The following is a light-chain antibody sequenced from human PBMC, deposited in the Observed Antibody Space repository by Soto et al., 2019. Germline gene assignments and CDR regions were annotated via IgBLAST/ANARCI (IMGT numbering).Light chain of an antibody. CDR2: EVS. Sequence: QSALTQPASVSGSPGQSITISCTGTSSDVGGYNYVSWYQQHPGKAPKLMIYEVSNRPSGVSNRFSGSKSGNTAPLTISGLQAEDEADYYCSSYTSSSTLDVFGTGTKVTV. CDR1: SSDVGGYNY. J-gene: IGLJ1*01. CDR3: SSYTSSSTLDV. V-gene: IGLV2-14*01.